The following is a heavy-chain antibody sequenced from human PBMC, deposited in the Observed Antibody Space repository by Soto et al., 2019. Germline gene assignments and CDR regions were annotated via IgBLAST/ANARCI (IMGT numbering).Heavy chain of an antibody. CDR2: IKQDGSEK. J-gene: IGHJ3*02. Sequence: GSLRLSCAASGFTFSSYWMSWVRQAPGKGLEWVANIKQDGSEKYYVDSVKGRFTISRDNAKNSLYLQMNSLRAEDTAVYYCARDGGDDYGDYVAFDIWGQGTMVTVSS. D-gene: IGHD4-17*01. CDR3: ARDGGDDYGDYVAFDI. CDR1: GFTFSSYW. V-gene: IGHV3-7*03.